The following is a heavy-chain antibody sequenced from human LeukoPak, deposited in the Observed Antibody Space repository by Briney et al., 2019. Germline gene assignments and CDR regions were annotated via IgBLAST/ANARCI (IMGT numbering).Heavy chain of an antibody. CDR2: ISAYNGNT. D-gene: IGHD3-22*01. V-gene: IGHV1-18*01. CDR3: ARVRQYYYDSSGYPIEADY. J-gene: IGHJ4*02. CDR1: GYIFKNYN. Sequence: ASVKVSCKASGYIFKNYNMHWVRQAPGQGLEWMGWISAYNGNTNYAQKLQGRVTMTTDTSTSTAYMELRSLRSDDTAVYYCARVRQYYYDSSGYPIEADYWGQGTLVTVSS.